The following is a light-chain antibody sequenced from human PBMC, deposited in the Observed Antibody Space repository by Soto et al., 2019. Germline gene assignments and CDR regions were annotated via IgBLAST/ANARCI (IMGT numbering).Light chain of an antibody. CDR3: QQLTRYPST. Sequence: IQLTQSPSSLAASLGDRVTVTCRASEDITNYLAWYQQKVGKAPKLLIYDASTLHSGVPSRFSGSGSGTDFTLTISGLQPEDFETYYCQQLTRYPSTFGGGTKVDIK. J-gene: IGKJ4*01. CDR1: EDITNY. V-gene: IGKV1-9*01. CDR2: DAS.